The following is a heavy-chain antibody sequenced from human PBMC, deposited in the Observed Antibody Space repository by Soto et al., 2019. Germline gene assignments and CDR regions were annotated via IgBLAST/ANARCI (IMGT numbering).Heavy chain of an antibody. D-gene: IGHD6-19*01. Sequence: QVQLVESGGGLVKPGGTLRLSCAASGFTFSDYYMSWIRQAPGKALEWVSYISSSGSTIYYADSVKGRFTISRDNAKNSLYLQMNSLRAEDTAVYYCARDPVKQWLHNAEYFHHWGQGTLVTVSS. V-gene: IGHV3-11*01. CDR2: ISSSGSTI. CDR3: ARDPVKQWLHNAEYFHH. CDR1: GFTFSDYY. J-gene: IGHJ1*01.